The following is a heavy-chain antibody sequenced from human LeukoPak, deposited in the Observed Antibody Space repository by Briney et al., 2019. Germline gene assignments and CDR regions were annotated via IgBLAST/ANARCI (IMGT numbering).Heavy chain of an antibody. CDR2: IIPIFSTA. CDR3: ARDDDSSGYFPSYYGMDV. CDR1: GGTFSSYA. D-gene: IGHD3-22*01. V-gene: IGHV1-69*13. Sequence: ASVKVSCKASGGTFSSYAISWVRQAPGQGLEWMGGIIPIFSTANYAQKFQGRVTITADESTSTAYMELSSLRSEDTAVYYCARDDDSSGYFPSYYGMDVWGQGTTVTVSS. J-gene: IGHJ6*02.